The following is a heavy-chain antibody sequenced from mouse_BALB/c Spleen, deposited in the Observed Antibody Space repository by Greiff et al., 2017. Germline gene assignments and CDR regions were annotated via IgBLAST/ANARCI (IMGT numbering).Heavy chain of an antibody. Sequence: DVKLVESGGGLVQPGGSLRLSCATSGFTFTDYYMSWVRQPPGKALEWLGFIRNKANGYTTEYSASVKGRFTISRDNSQSILYLQMNTLRAEDSATYYCARENYYGSSSFFDYWGQGTTRTVSS. J-gene: IGHJ2*01. D-gene: IGHD1-1*01. CDR1: GFTFTDYY. CDR3: ARENYYGSSSFFDY. V-gene: IGHV7-3*02. CDR2: IRNKANGYTT.